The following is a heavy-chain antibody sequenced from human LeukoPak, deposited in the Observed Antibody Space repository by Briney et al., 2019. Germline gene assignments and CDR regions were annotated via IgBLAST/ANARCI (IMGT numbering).Heavy chain of an antibody. CDR2: ISSSGSTI. D-gene: IGHD3-10*01. Sequence: GGSLRLSCAASGFTFSSYEMNWVRQAPGKGLEWVSYISSSGSTIYYADSVKGRFTISRDNAKNSLYLQMNSLRAEDTAVYYCARDVGGSGSYVYFQHWSQGTLVTVSS. CDR1: GFTFSSYE. J-gene: IGHJ1*01. V-gene: IGHV3-48*03. CDR3: ARDVGGSGSYVYFQH.